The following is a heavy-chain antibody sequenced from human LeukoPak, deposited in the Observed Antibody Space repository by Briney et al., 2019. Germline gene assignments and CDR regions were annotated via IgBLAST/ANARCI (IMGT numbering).Heavy chain of an antibody. CDR2: ISYSGST. Sequence: SETLSLTCSVSGGSVSSSSYYWDWIRQPPGKGPEWIGSISYSGSTYYNPSLESRVTISVDTSKNQFSLKLSSVTAADTAVYYCARHDYFDYWGQGTLVTVSS. CDR3: ARHDYFDY. CDR1: GGSVSSSSYY. J-gene: IGHJ4*02. V-gene: IGHV4-39*01.